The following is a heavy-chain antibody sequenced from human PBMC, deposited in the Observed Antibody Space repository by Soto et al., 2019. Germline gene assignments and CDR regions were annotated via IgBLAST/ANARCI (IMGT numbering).Heavy chain of an antibody. CDR1: GGTFSSYA. CDR3: AREGFTIYAFDI. CDR2: IIPIFGTA. V-gene: IGHV1-69*13. Sequence: VASVKVSCKASGGTFSSYAISWVRQAPGQGLEWMGGIIPIFGTANYAQKFQGRVTITADESTSTAYMELSSLRSEDTAVYYCAREGFTIYAFDIWGQGTMVTVSS. D-gene: IGHD3-3*01. J-gene: IGHJ3*02.